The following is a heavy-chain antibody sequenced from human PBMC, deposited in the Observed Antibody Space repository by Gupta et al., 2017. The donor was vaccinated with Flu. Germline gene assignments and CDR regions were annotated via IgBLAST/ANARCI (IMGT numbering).Heavy chain of an antibody. J-gene: IGHJ4*02. CDR3: VQFQLLEDY. Sequence: VQLVESGGGVVHPGGSLRLTCAVSGVTFTTYEFNWVRQAPGKGLEWVSHISSSGSTTHYAASVKGRFTHSRDDSKNSLHLQMNGLRAEDTAVYYCVQFQLLEDYWGPGTQVTVSS. CDR2: ISSSGSTT. D-gene: IGHD1-1*01. V-gene: IGHV3-48*03. CDR1: GVTFTTYE.